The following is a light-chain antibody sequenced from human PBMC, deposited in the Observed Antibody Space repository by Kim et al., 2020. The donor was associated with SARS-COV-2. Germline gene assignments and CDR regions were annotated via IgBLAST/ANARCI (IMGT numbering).Light chain of an antibody. CDR2: GNS. CDR3: QSYDSSLSGYV. J-gene: IGLJ1*01. Sequence: RVTSSCTGRRSSIGAGYDVHGCQQRPGTAPKLLIYGNSNRPSGVPDRFSGSKSGTSASLAITGLQAEDEADYYCQSYDSSLSGYVFGTGTKVTVL. V-gene: IGLV1-40*01. CDR1: RSSIGAGYD.